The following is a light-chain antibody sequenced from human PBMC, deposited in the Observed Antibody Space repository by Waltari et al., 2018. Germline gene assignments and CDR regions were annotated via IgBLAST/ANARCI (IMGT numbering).Light chain of an antibody. V-gene: IGKV1-12*01. CDR3: QQRSHWA. J-gene: IGKJ1*01. CDR2: AAP. Sequence: DIQMTQSPSSVSASVGDRVTITCRASQDVSTWLAWYQQKPGKAPQLLIYAAPRLQSGVPSRFSGSGSGTDFTLTISTLQPEDFAVYYCQQRSHWAFGQGTKVEIK. CDR1: QDVSTW.